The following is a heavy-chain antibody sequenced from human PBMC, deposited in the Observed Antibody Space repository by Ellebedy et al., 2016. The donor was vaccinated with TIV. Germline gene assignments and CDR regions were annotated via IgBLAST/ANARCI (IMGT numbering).Heavy chain of an antibody. CDR1: GFTFSSYA. Sequence: GGSLRLSCAASGFTFSSYAMHWVRQAPGKGLEWVAVISYSGYNKYYAESVKGRFSISRDNSKNTLYLQMNSLRAEDTAVYYCARDRRYCSSGSCPYDASDIWGQGTMVTVSS. CDR3: ARDRRYCSSGSCPYDASDI. D-gene: IGHD2-15*01. CDR2: ISYSGYNK. J-gene: IGHJ3*02. V-gene: IGHV3-30-3*01.